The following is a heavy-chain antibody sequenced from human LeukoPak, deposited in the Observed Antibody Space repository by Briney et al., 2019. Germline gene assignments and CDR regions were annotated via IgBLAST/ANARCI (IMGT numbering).Heavy chain of an antibody. V-gene: IGHV5-51*01. CDR1: GYRFTNYW. Sequence: GESLKISCKGSGYRFTNYWIGWVRQMPGKGLEWMGIIYPDDSDTRYSPSFQGQVTISADKSISTAYLQWSSLEASDTAIYYCARQEQLAYFDYWGQGTLVTVSS. CDR2: IYPDDSDT. J-gene: IGHJ4*02. CDR3: ARQEQLAYFDY. D-gene: IGHD6-13*01.